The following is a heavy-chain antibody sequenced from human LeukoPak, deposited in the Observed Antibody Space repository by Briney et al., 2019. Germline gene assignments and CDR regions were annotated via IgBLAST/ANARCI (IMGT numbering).Heavy chain of an antibody. CDR2: IYYSGST. J-gene: IGHJ5*02. CDR1: GDSVSSSNYY. CDR3: ARGGDYYGSGSYYAFDP. Sequence: PSETLSLTCAVSGDSVSSSNYYWSWIRQPPGKGLEWIGYIYYSGSTNYNPSLKSRVTISVDTSKNQFSLKLSSVTAADTAVYYCARGGDYYGSGSYYAFDPWGQGTLVTVSS. V-gene: IGHV4-61*01. D-gene: IGHD3-10*01.